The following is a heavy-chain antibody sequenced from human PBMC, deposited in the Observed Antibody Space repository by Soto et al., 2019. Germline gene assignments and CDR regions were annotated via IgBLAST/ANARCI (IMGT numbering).Heavy chain of an antibody. D-gene: IGHD1-26*01. V-gene: IGHV3-48*02. CDR1: GFTFSTSG. Sequence: GGSLRLSCAASGFTFSTSGMNWVRQAPGKGLEWVSHISVSGNTIYYIDSVKGRFTISRDNARKYLYLQMNSLRDEDTAVYYCASESYTSGISYYWCQANLLTVSS. J-gene: IGHJ4*02. CDR2: ISVSGNTI. CDR3: ASESYTSGISYY.